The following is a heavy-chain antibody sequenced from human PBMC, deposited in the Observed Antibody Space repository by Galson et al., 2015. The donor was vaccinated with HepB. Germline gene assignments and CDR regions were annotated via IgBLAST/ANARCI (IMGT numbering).Heavy chain of an antibody. V-gene: IGHV3-48*04. J-gene: IGHJ4*02. D-gene: IGHD3-3*01. Sequence: SLRLSCAASGFTFSSYSMNWVRQAPGKGLEWVSYIVSTSSTIYYADSVKGRFTISRDNAKNSLYLQMNSLRAEDTAVYYCARAQSDFWSGYYFDQWGQGTLVAVSS. CDR3: ARAQSDFWSGYYFDQ. CDR1: GFTFSSYS. CDR2: IVSTSSTI.